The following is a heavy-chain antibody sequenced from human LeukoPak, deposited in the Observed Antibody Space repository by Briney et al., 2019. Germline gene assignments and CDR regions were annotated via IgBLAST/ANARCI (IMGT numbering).Heavy chain of an antibody. Sequence: QPGGSLRLPCVASGITFSTYAMSWVRQAPGKGLEWVSVISSSGSSTYYADSVKGRFTISRDNLKNTLYLQMNSLRAEDTAVYYCAKEVAARPAARIYYFDYWGQGTLVTVSS. CDR2: ISSSGSST. J-gene: IGHJ4*02. D-gene: IGHD6-6*01. CDR1: GITFSTYA. CDR3: AKEVAARPAARIYYFDY. V-gene: IGHV3-23*01.